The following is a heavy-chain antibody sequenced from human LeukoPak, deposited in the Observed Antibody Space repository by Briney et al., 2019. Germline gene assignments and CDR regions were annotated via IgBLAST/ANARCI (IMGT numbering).Heavy chain of an antibody. V-gene: IGHV3-30*02. CDR1: GFTFSSYG. D-gene: IGHD3-9*01. CDR3: AKAQSYYDILTGYYNCWFDP. CDR2: IRYDGSNK. J-gene: IGHJ5*02. Sequence: PGGSLRLSCAASGFTFSSYGMHWVRQAPGKGLEWVAFIRYDGSNKYYADSVKGRFTISRDNSKNTLYLQMNSLRAEDTAVYYCAKAQSYYDILTGYYNCWFDPWGQGTLVTASS.